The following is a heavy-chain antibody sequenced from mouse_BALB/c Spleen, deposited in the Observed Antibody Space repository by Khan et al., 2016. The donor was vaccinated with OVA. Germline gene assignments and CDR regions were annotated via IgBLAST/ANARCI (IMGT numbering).Heavy chain of an antibody. CDR2: IKYSGST. V-gene: IGHV3-2*02. Sequence: EVQLQESGPGLVKPSQSLSLTCTVTGYSITSDYAWNWIRQFPGNKLEWMGYIKYSGSTSYNPSLKSRISITRNTSQKQFFLQLSSVTTEDTATYYCARSDTISTVVATDFDSWGQGTTLTVSS. D-gene: IGHD1-1*01. CDR3: ARSDTISTVVATDFDS. J-gene: IGHJ2*01. CDR1: GYSITSDYA.